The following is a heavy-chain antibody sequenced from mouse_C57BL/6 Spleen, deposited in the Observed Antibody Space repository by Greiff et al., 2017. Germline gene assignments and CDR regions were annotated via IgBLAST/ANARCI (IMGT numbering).Heavy chain of an antibody. Sequence: VKLMESGPGLVQPSQSLSITCTVSGFSLTSYGVHWVRQSPGKGLEWLGVIWSGGSTDYNAAFISRLSISKDNSKSQVFFKMNSLQADDTAIYYCARKRGYYGEYYAMDYWGQGTSVTVSS. CDR3: ARKRGYYGEYYAMDY. CDR1: GFSLTSYG. CDR2: IWSGGST. V-gene: IGHV2-2*01. J-gene: IGHJ4*01. D-gene: IGHD1-1*01.